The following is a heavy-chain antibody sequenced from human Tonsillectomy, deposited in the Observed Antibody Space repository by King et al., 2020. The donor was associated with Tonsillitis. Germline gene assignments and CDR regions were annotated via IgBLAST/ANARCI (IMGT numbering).Heavy chain of an antibody. J-gene: IGHJ3*02. Sequence: VQLVESGGGLVQPGGSLRLSCAASGFTFSSYEMNWVRQAPGKGLEWVSFISSSGRTIYYGDSVKGRFTISRDNAKNSLYLQRNTLRAEDTAIYYCAREDGDADAFDIWGQGTMVTVSS. V-gene: IGHV3-48*03. CDR1: GFTFSSYE. CDR3: AREDGDADAFDI. D-gene: IGHD5-24*01. CDR2: ISSSGRTI.